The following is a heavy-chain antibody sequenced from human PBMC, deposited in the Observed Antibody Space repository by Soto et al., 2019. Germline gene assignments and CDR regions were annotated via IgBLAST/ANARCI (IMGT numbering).Heavy chain of an antibody. CDR3: ARDPNGASLGDFDF. Sequence: EVQLLEPGGGLVQPGGSLRLSCAASGFTFSSFFMSWVRQAPGKGLDWVSGIGANGGGTYYADSVKGRFIISRDNSKTTLYLQMNSLRAEVTAVYYCARDPNGASLGDFDFGGQKTMVTVSS. CDR2: IGANGGGT. CDR1: GFTFSSFF. V-gene: IGHV3-23*01. D-gene: IGHD2-21*01. J-gene: IGHJ3*01.